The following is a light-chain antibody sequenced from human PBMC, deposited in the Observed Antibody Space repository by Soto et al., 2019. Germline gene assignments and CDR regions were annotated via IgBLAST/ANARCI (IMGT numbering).Light chain of an antibody. Sequence: QPVLTQPPSASGTPGQRVTISCSGSRYNIGTNYVYWYQQLPGTAPKLLIYNNDRRPSGVPDRFSGSKSGPSASLAISGLRSEDEAHYYCAAYTGNLNGPVFGGGTQLTVL. CDR2: NND. V-gene: IGLV1-47*02. CDR1: RYNIGTNY. J-gene: IGLJ7*01. CDR3: AAYTGNLNGPV.